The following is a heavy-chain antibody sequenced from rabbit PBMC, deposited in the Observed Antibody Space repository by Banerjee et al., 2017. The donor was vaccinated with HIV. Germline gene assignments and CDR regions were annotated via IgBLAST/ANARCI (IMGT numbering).Heavy chain of an antibody. D-gene: IGHD6-1*01. V-gene: IGHV1S45*01. CDR2: INTSSGNT. CDR1: GFSFSSDYD. CDR3: GRDRDGDAGYGSLAL. J-gene: IGHJ4*01. Sequence: QEQLEESGGDLVKPEGSLTLTCTASGFSFSSDYDISWVRQAPGKGLEWIACINTSSGNTVYASWAKGRFTISKTSSTTVTLQMTSLTVADTATYFCGRDRDGDAGYGSLALWGQGTLVTVS.